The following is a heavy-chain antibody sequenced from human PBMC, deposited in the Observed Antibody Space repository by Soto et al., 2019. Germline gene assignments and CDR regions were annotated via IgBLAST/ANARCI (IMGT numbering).Heavy chain of an antibody. CDR3: ARCFKVYCSSTSCYRSLYYYYMDV. Sequence: SETLSLTCTVSGGSISSGDFYWSWIRQPPGKGLEWIGYIHYSGTTYYNPSLKSRITMSLDTSQNQFSLDLSSVTAADTAVYYCARCFKVYCSSTSCYRSLYYYYMDVWGKGTTVTVSS. CDR1: GGSISSGDFY. CDR2: IHYSGTT. J-gene: IGHJ6*03. V-gene: IGHV4-30-4*01. D-gene: IGHD2-2*01.